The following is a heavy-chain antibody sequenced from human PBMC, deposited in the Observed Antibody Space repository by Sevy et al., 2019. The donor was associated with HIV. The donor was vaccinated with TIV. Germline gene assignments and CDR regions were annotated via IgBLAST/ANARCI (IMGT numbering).Heavy chain of an antibody. CDR3: AKSSSPYGDYHFDF. V-gene: IGHV3-23*01. Sequence: GGSLRLSCEASGFTFNSHAMTWVRQAPGKGLEWVSAISGSGDSKYYAGSVKGRVTISRDNSKNIMYLQMTSLGADDTAVYYCAKSSSPYGDYHFDFWGQGTVVTVSS. D-gene: IGHD4-17*01. CDR1: GFTFNSHA. J-gene: IGHJ4*02. CDR2: ISGSGDSK.